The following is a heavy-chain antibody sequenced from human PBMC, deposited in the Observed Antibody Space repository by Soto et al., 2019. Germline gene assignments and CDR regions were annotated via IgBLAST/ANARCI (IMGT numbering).Heavy chain of an antibody. CDR3: ARVVIAAAGTGYYYGMDV. CDR1: GGSFSGYY. Sequence: SETLSLTCAVYGGSFSGYYWSWIRQPPGKGLEWIGEINHSGSTNYNPSLKSRVTISVDTSKNQFSLKLSSVTAADTAVYYCARVVIAAAGTGYYYGMDVWGQGTTVTVSS. V-gene: IGHV4-34*01. J-gene: IGHJ6*02. CDR2: INHSGST. D-gene: IGHD6-13*01.